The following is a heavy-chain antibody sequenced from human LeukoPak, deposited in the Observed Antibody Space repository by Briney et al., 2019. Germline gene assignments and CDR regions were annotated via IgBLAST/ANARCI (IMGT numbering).Heavy chain of an antibody. Sequence: ASVKVSCKASGYTFTGYYMHWVRQAPGQGLEWMGWINPNSGGTNYAQKFQGRVTMTRDTSISTAYMELSRLRSDDTAVYYCARYCSGGSCWVVWFDPWGQGTLVTVSS. J-gene: IGHJ5*02. CDR3: ARYCSGGSCWVVWFDP. CDR2: INPNSGGT. D-gene: IGHD2-15*01. V-gene: IGHV1-2*02. CDR1: GYTFTGYY.